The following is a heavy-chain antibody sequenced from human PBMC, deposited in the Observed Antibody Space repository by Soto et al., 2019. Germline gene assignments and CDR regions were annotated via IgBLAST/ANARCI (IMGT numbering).Heavy chain of an antibody. Sequence: GGSLRLSCAASGFTFSSYAMRWVRQAPGKGLEWVSAISGSGGSTYYADSVKGRFTISRDNSKNTLYLQMNSLRAEDTAVYYCAKARGLYGDFDYWGQGTLVTVSS. CDR1: GFTFSSYA. V-gene: IGHV3-23*01. CDR3: AKARGLYGDFDY. J-gene: IGHJ4*02. D-gene: IGHD4-17*01. CDR2: ISGSGGST.